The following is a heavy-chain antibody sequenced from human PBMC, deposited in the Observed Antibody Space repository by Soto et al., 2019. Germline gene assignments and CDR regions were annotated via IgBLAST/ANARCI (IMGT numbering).Heavy chain of an antibody. V-gene: IGHV2-5*02. Sequence: QITLKESGPTLVQPTQNLTLTCTVSVFLRSTSGVGVAWIRQPPGQALDWLALLYWDDDKRYSPSLKSRLTITEETSKNQVVRTRTNLDPVDTGTYYCAYRRRGSYFDYWGQGTLVTVSA. CDR3: AYRRRGSYFDY. J-gene: IGHJ4*02. CDR2: LYWDDDK. CDR1: VFLRSTSGVG. D-gene: IGHD3-16*01.